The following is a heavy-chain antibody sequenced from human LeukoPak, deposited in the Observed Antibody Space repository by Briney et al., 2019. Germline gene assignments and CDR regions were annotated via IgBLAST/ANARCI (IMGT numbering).Heavy chain of an antibody. V-gene: IGHV3-9*01. CDR2: ISWNSGSI. Sequence: PGGSLRLSCAASGFTFDDYAMHWVRHAPGKGLEWVSGISWNSGSIGYADSVKGRFTISRDNAKNSLYLQMNSLRAEDTALYYCAKDKYSSRFTYFDYWGQGTLVTVSS. CDR3: AKDKYSSRFTYFDY. D-gene: IGHD6-13*01. CDR1: GFTFDDYA. J-gene: IGHJ4*02.